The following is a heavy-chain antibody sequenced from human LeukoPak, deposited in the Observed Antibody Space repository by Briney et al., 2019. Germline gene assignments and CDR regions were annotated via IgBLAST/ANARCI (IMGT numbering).Heavy chain of an antibody. V-gene: IGHV3-9*01. J-gene: IGHJ3*01. D-gene: IGHD3-9*01. Sequence: GRSLRLSCTASGFIFNDYAMHWVRQAPGKGLEWVSGISWKSGSIGYADSVKGRFTISRDNAKNSLYLQMNNLRPEDTGLYYCAKVGLMILTADAFDVWGQGTMLTVSS. CDR1: GFIFNDYA. CDR2: ISWKSGSI. CDR3: AKVGLMILTADAFDV.